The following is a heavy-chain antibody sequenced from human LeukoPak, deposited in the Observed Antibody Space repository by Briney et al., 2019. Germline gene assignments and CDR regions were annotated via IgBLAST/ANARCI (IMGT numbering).Heavy chain of an antibody. CDR1: GFTFSSYE. V-gene: IGHV3-48*03. J-gene: IGHJ3*02. CDR3: ARTAVNAFDI. CDR2: ISSSGGTI. D-gene: IGHD2-21*02. Sequence: PGGSLRLSCAASGFTFSSYEINWVRQAPGKGLEWVSYISSSGGTIYYADSMKGRFTISRDNAKNSLYLQMNSLRAEDTAVYYCARTAVNAFDIWGQGTMVTVSS.